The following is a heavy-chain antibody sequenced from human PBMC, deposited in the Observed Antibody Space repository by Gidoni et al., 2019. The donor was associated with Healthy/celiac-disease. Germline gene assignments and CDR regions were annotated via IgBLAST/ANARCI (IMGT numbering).Heavy chain of an antibody. V-gene: IGHV1-18*01. CDR3: ARDPLNYSSGWYYYYYGMDV. J-gene: IGHJ6*02. Sequence: QVQLVQSGAEVKKPGASVKVSCKASGYTFTSYGISWVRQAPGQGLEWMGWISAYNGNTNYAQKLQGRVTMTTDTSTSTAYMELRSLRSDDTAVYYCARDPLNYSSGWYYYYYGMDVWGQGTTVTVSS. D-gene: IGHD6-19*01. CDR2: ISAYNGNT. CDR1: GYTFTSYG.